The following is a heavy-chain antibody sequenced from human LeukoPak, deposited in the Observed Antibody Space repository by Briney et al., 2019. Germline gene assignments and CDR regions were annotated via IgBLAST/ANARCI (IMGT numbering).Heavy chain of an antibody. J-gene: IGHJ4*02. CDR3: ARGAPERISSSTNYYFDY. Sequence: GRSLRLSCAASGFTFSSYAMYWVRQAPGTGLEGVAVISYDGNNKYYADSVKGRFTISRDDSKNTLSLQMSSLRAEDTAVYYCARGAPERISSSTNYYFDYWGQGTLVTVSS. V-gene: IGHV3-30-3*01. CDR2: ISYDGNNK. D-gene: IGHD6-6*01. CDR1: GFTFSSYA.